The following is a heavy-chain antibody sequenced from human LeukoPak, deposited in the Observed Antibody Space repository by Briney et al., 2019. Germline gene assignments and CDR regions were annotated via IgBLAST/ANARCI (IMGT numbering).Heavy chain of an antibody. CDR1: GGTFISYA. D-gene: IGHD2-2*01. J-gene: IGHJ3*02. V-gene: IGHV1-69*13. Sequence: GASVKVSCKASGGTFISYAISWVRQAPGQGLEWMGGIIPIFGTANYAQKFQGRVTITADESTSTAYMELSSLRSEDTAVYYCATDCSSTSCEGAFDIWGQGTMVTVSS. CDR2: IIPIFGTA. CDR3: ATDCSSTSCEGAFDI.